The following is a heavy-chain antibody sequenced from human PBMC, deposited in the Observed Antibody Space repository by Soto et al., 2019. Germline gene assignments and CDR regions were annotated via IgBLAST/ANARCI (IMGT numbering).Heavy chain of an antibody. CDR3: GRHGYTSGRTYFDY. CDR2: IYDRGST. D-gene: IGHD6-19*01. J-gene: IGHJ4*02. V-gene: IGHV4-39*01. CDR1: GGSIGSSSYY. Sequence: QLQLQESGPGLVKPSETLSLTCTVSGGSIGSSSYYWGWIRQPPGKGLEWIGSIYDRGSTYSNPSLKSRLTTSLDTSKNQFSLKLTSVTAADTAVYYCGRHGYTSGRTYFDYWGQGTLVTVSS.